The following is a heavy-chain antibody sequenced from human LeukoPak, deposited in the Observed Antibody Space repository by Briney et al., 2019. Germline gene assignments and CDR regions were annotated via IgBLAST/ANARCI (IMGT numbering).Heavy chain of an antibody. V-gene: IGHV3-7*01. D-gene: IGHD3-16*01. CDR1: GFTFSSYW. CDR3: ARGNSYAMGA. J-gene: IGHJ5*02. Sequence: GGSLRLSCAAAGFTFSSYWMSWVRQAPGKGLEWVANIKEDGSEKDYVDSVKGRFTISRDNAKNSPYLQMNSLRAEDTAVYYCARGNSYAMGAWGQGTLVTVSS. CDR2: IKEDGSEK.